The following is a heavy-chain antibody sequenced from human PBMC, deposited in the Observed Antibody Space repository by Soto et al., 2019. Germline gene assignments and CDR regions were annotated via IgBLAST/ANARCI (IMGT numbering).Heavy chain of an antibody. Sequence: QVQLVQSGAEVKKPGSSVKVSCKDSGGTFSTYSMFWVRQAPGQGLEWMGRIIPMLGLRNYAQRFQDRVTITADKSPATAHMELSSLRSEDTALYYCTIGSWSGEVFDIWGQGTMVTVS. D-gene: IGHD2-21*01. CDR2: IIPMLGLR. CDR3: TIGSWSGEVFDI. V-gene: IGHV1-69*02. J-gene: IGHJ3*02. CDR1: GGTFSTYS.